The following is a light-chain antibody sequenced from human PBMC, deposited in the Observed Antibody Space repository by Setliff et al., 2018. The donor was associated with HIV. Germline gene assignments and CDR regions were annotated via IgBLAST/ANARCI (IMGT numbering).Light chain of an antibody. CDR2: DVS. CDR3: CSYAGSYTVL. V-gene: IGLV2-11*01. Sequence: SVLTRPRSVSESPGQSVTMSCTGTSSDVGGYNYVSWYQQHPGKAPKLMIYDVSKRPSGVPDRFSGSKSGNTAFLTISGLQGEDEADYYCCSYAGSYTVLFGGGTKVTVL. J-gene: IGLJ2*01. CDR1: SSDVGGYNY.